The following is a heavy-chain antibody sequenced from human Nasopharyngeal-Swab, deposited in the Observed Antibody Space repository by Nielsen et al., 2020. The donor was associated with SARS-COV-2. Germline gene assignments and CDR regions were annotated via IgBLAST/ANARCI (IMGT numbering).Heavy chain of an antibody. CDR1: GFTFSSYA. CDR3: AKWAKYSSGWATGYY. J-gene: IGHJ4*02. V-gene: IGHV3-23*01. Sequence: GGSLRLSCAASGFTFSSYAMSWVRQAPGKGLEWVSAISGSGGSTYYADSVKGRFTISRDNSKNTLYLQMNSLRAEDTAVYYCAKWAKYSSGWATGYYWDQGTLVTVSS. CDR2: ISGSGGST. D-gene: IGHD6-19*01.